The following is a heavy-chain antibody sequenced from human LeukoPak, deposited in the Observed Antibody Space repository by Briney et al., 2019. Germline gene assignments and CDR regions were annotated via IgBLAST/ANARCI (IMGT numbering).Heavy chain of an antibody. Sequence: GGSLRLSCAASGFTFSSYAMHWVRQAPGKGLEWVAVISYDGSNKYYADSVKGRFTISRDNSKNTLYLQMNSLRAEDTAVYYCARAQGRDAVYDAFDIWGQGAMVTVSS. CDR1: GFTFSSYA. J-gene: IGHJ3*02. CDR3: ARAQGRDAVYDAFDI. D-gene: IGHD6-19*01. CDR2: ISYDGSNK. V-gene: IGHV3-30-3*01.